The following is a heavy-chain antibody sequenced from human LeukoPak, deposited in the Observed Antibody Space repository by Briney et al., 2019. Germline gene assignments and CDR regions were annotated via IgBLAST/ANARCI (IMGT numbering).Heavy chain of an antibody. D-gene: IGHD1-1*01. CDR2: IIPIFGTP. J-gene: IGHJ3*02. Sequence: ASVKVSCKASGGTFSSYPISWVRQAPGQGLEWMGGIIPIFGTPNYAQKFQGRVTISTDESTSTAYMELISLRSEDTAVYFCARDLRNWTDVLYAFDIWGQGTTVTVSS. CDR3: ARDLRNWTDVLYAFDI. CDR1: GGTFSSYP. V-gene: IGHV1-69*05.